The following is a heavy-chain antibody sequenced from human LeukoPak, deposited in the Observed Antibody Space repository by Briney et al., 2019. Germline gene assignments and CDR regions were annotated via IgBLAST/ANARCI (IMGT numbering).Heavy chain of an antibody. J-gene: IGHJ4*02. CDR3: ARDWGGYCSGGSCYPGY. CDR1: GFTFSTYS. V-gene: IGHV3-21*01. Sequence: PGGSLRPSCAASGFTFSTYSMKWVRQAPGKGLEWVSSISSSSSYIYYADSVKGRFTISRDNAKNSLYLQMNSLRAEDTAVYYCARDWGGYCSGGSCYPGYWGQGTLVTVSS. CDR2: ISSSSSYI. D-gene: IGHD2-15*01.